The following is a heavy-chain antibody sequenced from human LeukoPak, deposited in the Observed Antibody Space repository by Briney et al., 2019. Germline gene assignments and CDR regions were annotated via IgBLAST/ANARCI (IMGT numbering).Heavy chain of an antibody. CDR1: GFTFSSYW. CDR3: TRGYVGIDY. J-gene: IGHJ4*02. V-gene: IGHV3-74*01. CDR2: IDTDGSST. Sequence: GGSLRLSCAASGFTFSSYWMHWVRQTPEKGLVWVSRIDTDGSSTIYADSVKGRFTISRDNAKNTLFLQMNSLRAEDTAVYYCTRGYVGIDYWGQGTLVTVSS. D-gene: IGHD5-12*01.